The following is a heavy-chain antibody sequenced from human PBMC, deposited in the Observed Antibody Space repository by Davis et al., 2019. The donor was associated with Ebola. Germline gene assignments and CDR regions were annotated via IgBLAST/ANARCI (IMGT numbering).Heavy chain of an antibody. CDR3: ARRIAAAMYYFDY. J-gene: IGHJ4*02. CDR1: GYSFTSYW. D-gene: IGHD6-13*01. CDR2: IDPSDSYT. V-gene: IGHV5-10-1*01. Sequence: GESLKISCQGSGYSFTSYWIGWVRQMPGKGLEWMGRIDPSDSYTNYSPSFQGHVTISADKSISTAYLQWSSLKASDTAMYYCARRIAAAMYYFDYWGQGTLVTVSS.